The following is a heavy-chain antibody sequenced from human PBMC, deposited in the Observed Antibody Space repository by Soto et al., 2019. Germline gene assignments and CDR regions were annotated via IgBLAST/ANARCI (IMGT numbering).Heavy chain of an antibody. V-gene: IGHV1-18*04. D-gene: IGHD3-10*02. CDR2: ISAYNGNT. CDR1: GYTFTDFY. Sequence: ASVKVSCKASGYTFTDFYMHWVRQAPGQGLEWMGWISAYNGNTNYAQKLQGRVTMTTDTSTSTAYMELRSLRSDDTAVYYCARDPVRGVNQVDYWGQGTLVTVSS. J-gene: IGHJ4*02. CDR3: ARDPVRGVNQVDY.